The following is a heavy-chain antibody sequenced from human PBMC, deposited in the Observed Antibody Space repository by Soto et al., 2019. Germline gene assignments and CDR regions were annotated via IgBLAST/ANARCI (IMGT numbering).Heavy chain of an antibody. J-gene: IGHJ6*02. D-gene: IGHD1-26*01. V-gene: IGHV1-46*01. CDR1: GYTFTSYH. Sequence: EASVKVSCKASGYTFTSYHMHWVRQAPGQGLEWMGIINPSGGSTSYAQKFQGRVTMTRDTSTSTVYVELSSLRSEDTAVYYGARDLNSGSWNNPRYYYYGMDVWGQGTTVTV. CDR3: ARDLNSGSWNNPRYYYYGMDV. CDR2: INPSGGST.